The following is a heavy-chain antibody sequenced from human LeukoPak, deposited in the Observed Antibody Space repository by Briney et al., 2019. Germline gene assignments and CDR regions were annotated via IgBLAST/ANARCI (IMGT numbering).Heavy chain of an antibody. V-gene: IGHV3-11*04. Sequence: GGSLRLSCAASGFTFSDYYMTWIRQAPGKGLEWVSYISSSGITIYYADSVKGRFTISRDNAKNSLYLQMNSLRAEDTAVYYCARALGFGANWFDPWGQGTLVTVSS. D-gene: IGHD3-10*01. CDR1: GFTFSDYY. CDR3: ARALGFGANWFDP. CDR2: ISSSGITI. J-gene: IGHJ5*02.